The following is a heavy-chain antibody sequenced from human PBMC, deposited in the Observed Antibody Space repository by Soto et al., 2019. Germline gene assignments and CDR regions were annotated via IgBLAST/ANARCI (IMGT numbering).Heavy chain of an antibody. CDR2: INHSGST. CDR3: ARVPLIGVRLAYYYYGMDV. J-gene: IGHJ6*02. D-gene: IGHD3-16*01. Sequence: PSETLSLPCAVYGGSFSGYYWSWIRQPPGKGLEWIGEINHSGSTNYNPSLTSRVTISVDTSKNQFSLKLSSVTATDKSVYSCARVPLIGVRLAYYYYGMDVLGQGTTVTVSS. CDR1: GGSFSGYY. V-gene: IGHV4-34*01.